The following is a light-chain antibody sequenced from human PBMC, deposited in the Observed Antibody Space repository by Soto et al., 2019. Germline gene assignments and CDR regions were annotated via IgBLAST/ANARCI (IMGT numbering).Light chain of an antibody. CDR3: QSYDSSLSGSYV. J-gene: IGLJ1*01. CDR1: SSNIGAGYD. V-gene: IGLV1-40*01. Sequence: QSVLTQPPSVSGAPGQRVTISCTGSSSNIGAGYDVHWYQRLPGTAPKVLIYGNNNRPSGVPDRLSGSKSGTSASLAITGLQVEDEADYYCQSYDSSLSGSYVFGTGTKLTVL. CDR2: GNN.